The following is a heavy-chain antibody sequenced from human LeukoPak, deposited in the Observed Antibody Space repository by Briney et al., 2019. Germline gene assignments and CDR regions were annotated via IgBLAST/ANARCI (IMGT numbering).Heavy chain of an antibody. V-gene: IGHV1-18*01. CDR2: ISAYNGNT. CDR1: GYTFTSYG. CDR3: ARPRSSGPKGALDI. D-gene: IGHD6-19*01. J-gene: IGHJ3*02. Sequence: ASVKVSCKASGYTFTSYGISWVRQAPGQGLEWMGWISAYNGNTNYAQKLQGRVTMTTDTSTSTAYMELSSLRSEDTVVYYCARPRSSGPKGALDIWGQGTMVTVSS.